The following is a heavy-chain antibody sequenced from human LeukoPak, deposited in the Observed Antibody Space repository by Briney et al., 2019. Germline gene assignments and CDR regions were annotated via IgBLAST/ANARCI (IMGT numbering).Heavy chain of an antibody. CDR1: GFAVRSNY. CDR2: IYSTGTT. CDR3: ARDRGPGWFDP. Sequence: RGSLRLSCAVSGFAVRSNYVSWVRQAPGKGLEWVSVIYSTGTTFYADSVKGRFTISRDDSKNTVYLQMNSLRPEDTAVYYCARDRGPGWFDPWGQGTLVTVSS. J-gene: IGHJ5*02. D-gene: IGHD3-10*01. V-gene: IGHV3-66*03.